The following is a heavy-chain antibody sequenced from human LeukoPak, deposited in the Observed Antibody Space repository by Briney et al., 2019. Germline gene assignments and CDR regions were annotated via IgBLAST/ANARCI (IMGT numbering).Heavy chain of an antibody. D-gene: IGHD6-13*01. J-gene: IGHJ4*02. CDR3: PKELYSGRVVAS. Sequence: VGALRLSCSASRFTFSPDAMSWLRQAPGNGLDWVSASRGGCVTTYYADSGKGRFTISRDNCKNTPDLEKPNRRGEDPAVYYCPKELYSGRVVASWGQGALVTVSS. V-gene: IGHV3-23*01. CDR1: RFTFSPDA. CDR2: SRGGCVTT.